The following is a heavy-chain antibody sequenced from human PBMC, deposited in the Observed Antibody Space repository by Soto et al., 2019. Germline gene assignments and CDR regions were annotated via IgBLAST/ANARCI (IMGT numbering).Heavy chain of an antibody. CDR2: IYYSGST. CDR1: GGSISSYY. CDR3: ARLGVSTRDYDILTGYFYYFDY. Sequence: SETLSLTCAVSGGSISSYYWSWIRQPPGKGLEWIGYIYYSGSTNYNPSLKSRVTISVDTSKNQFSLKLSSVTAADTAVYYCARLGVSTRDYDILTGYFYYFDYWGQGPLVTVSS. V-gene: IGHV4-59*08. D-gene: IGHD3-9*01. J-gene: IGHJ4*02.